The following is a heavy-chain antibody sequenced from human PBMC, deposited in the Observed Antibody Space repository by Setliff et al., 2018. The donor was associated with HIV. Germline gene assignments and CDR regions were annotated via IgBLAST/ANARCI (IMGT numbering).Heavy chain of an antibody. CDR2: IYYSGST. CDR3: ARGDSSGWYKRANYFDY. Sequence: NPSETLSLTCTVSGGSISSYYWSWIRQPPGKGLEWIGYIYYSGSTNYNPSLKSRVTISVDTSKNQFSLKLSSVTAADTAVYYCARGDSSGWYKRANYFDYWGQGTLVTVSS. V-gene: IGHV4-59*01. CDR1: GGSISSYY. J-gene: IGHJ4*02. D-gene: IGHD6-19*01.